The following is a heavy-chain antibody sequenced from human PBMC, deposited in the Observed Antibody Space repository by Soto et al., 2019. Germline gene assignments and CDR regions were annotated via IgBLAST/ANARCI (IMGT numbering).Heavy chain of an antibody. D-gene: IGHD6-13*01. J-gene: IGHJ6*02. CDR3: ARDRLPQQLEPGYDYCDGIDV. V-gene: IGHV1-69*13. CDR2: IIPIFGTA. Sequence: GASVKVSCKASGGTFSSYAISWVRQAPGQGLEWMGGIIPIFGTANYAQKFQGRVTITANESTSTAYMELSSPRSEDTAVYYCARDRLPQQLEPGYDYCDGIDVWSQRTTVTVSS. CDR1: GGTFSSYA.